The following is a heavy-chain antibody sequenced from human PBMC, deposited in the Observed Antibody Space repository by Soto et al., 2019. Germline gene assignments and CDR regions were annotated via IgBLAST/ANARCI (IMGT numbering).Heavy chain of an antibody. CDR2: ISAYNGNT. D-gene: IGHD3-3*01. J-gene: IGHJ5*02. Sequence: ASVKVSCKASGYTFTSYGISWVRQAPGQGLEWMGWISAYNGNTNYAQKLQGRVTMTTDTSTSTAYMELRSLRSDDTAVYYCARDLGGFWVFGVASTIFYPWGQRTLVPVSA. CDR1: GYTFTSYG. V-gene: IGHV1-18*01. CDR3: ARDLGGFWVFGVASTIFYP.